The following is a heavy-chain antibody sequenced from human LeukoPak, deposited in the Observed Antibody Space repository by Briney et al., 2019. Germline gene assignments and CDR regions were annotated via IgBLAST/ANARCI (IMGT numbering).Heavy chain of an antibody. V-gene: IGHV1-3*03. CDR2: INAGNGNT. CDR1: GYTFTSYA. CDR3: ARDGDKAHDAFGI. Sequence: ASVKVSCKASGYTFTSYAMHWVRQAPGQRLEWMGWINAGNGNTKYSQEFQGRVTITRGTSASTAYMELSSLRSEDMAVYYCARDGDKAHDAFGIWGQGTMVTVSS. J-gene: IGHJ3*02.